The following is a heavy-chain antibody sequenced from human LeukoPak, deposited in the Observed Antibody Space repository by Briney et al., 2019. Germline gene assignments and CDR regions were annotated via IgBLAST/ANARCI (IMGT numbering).Heavy chain of an antibody. J-gene: IGHJ1*01. CDR3: ATGPGDYEVH. V-gene: IGHV1-46*01. D-gene: IGHD4-17*01. CDR2: INPGADTT. Sequence: ASVKVSCKASGYTFTRDYMHWVRQAPGQGLEWMGIINPGADTTSYAQKFQGRVAVTRDTSTSTVYMELSRLTSEDTAVYYCATGPGDYEVHWGQGTLITVSS. CDR1: GYTFTRDY.